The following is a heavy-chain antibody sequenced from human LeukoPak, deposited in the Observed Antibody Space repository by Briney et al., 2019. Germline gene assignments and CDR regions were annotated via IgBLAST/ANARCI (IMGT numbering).Heavy chain of an antibody. J-gene: IGHJ4*02. D-gene: IGHD3-22*01. V-gene: IGHV3-21*01. CDR2: ISSSSSYI. CDR1: GFTFSSYS. CDR3: ARDGIKSGYYFDY. Sequence: PGGSLRLSCAASGFTFSSYSMNWVRQAPGKGLEWVSSISSSSSYIYYADSVKGRFTISRDNAKNSLYLQMNSLRAEDTAVYYCARDGIKSGYYFDYWGQGTLVTVSS.